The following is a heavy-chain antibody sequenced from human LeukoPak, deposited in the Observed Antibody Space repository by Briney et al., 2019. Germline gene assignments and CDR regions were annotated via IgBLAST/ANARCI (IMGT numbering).Heavy chain of an antibody. CDR2: IYYSGST. Sequence: SETLSLTCTVSGGSIRSNSYYWGWIRQPPGKGLEWIGNIYYSGSTYYNPSLKSRVTISLDTSKNQFSLKLSSVTAADTAVYYCARSFRWFGELWGYWGQGILVTVSS. V-gene: IGHV4-39*01. CDR1: GGSIRSNSYY. CDR3: ARSFRWFGELWGY. J-gene: IGHJ4*02. D-gene: IGHD3-10*01.